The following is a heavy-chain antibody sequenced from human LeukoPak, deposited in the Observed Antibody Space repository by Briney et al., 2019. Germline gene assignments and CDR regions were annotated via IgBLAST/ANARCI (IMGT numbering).Heavy chain of an antibody. J-gene: IGHJ6*03. CDR1: GGSISSYY. CDR2: IYYSGST. Sequence: SETLSLTCTVSGGSISSYYWSWIRQPPGKGLEWIGYIYYSGSTNYNPSLKSRVTISVDTSKNQFSLKLGSVTAADTAVYYCARGRSSMVRGYYYYYMDVWGKGTTVTISS. D-gene: IGHD3-10*01. V-gene: IGHV4-59*01. CDR3: ARGRSSMVRGYYYYYMDV.